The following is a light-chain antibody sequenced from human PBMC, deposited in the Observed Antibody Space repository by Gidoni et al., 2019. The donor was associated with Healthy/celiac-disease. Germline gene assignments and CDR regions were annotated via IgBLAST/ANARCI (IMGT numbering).Light chain of an antibody. J-gene: IGLJ2*01. CDR2: EVS. CDR3: SSYAGSNIVV. Sequence: SALTPPPSASGSPGQSVTISCTGTVSYVGGYNNVSWYQQPPGKAPNLMIYEVSKRPSGVPDRCSGSKSGNTASLTVSGLQAEDEADYYCSSYAGSNIVVFGGGTKLTVL. CDR1: VSYVGGYNN. V-gene: IGLV2-8*01.